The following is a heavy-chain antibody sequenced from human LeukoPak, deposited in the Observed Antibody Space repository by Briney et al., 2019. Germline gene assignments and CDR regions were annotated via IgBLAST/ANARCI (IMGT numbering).Heavy chain of an antibody. CDR2: IYHSGST. D-gene: IGHD6-13*01. Sequence: TTSETLSLTCTVSGGSISSGGYYWSWIRQPPGKGLEWIGYIYHSGSTNYNPSLKSRVTISVDTSKNQFSLKLSSVTAADTAVYYCARGGRYSSSWYLFDPWGQGTLVTVSS. CDR3: ARGGRYSSSWYLFDP. CDR1: GGSISSGGYY. V-gene: IGHV4-61*08. J-gene: IGHJ5*02.